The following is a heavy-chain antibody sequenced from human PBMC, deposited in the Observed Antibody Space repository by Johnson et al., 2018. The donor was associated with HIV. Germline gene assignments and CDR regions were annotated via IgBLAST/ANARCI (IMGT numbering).Heavy chain of an antibody. D-gene: IGHD3-16*01. CDR2: ISYDGSNK. CDR3: ARDIMADTALDPGFAFDI. Sequence: MQLVESGGGVVQPGRSLRLSCAASGFTFSSYAMHWVRQAPGKGLEWVAVISYDGSNKYYADSVKGRFTISRDNSKNSLYLQMNSLIAEDTAVYYCARDIMADTALDPGFAFDIWGQGTMVTVSS. V-gene: IGHV3-30*04. J-gene: IGHJ3*02. CDR1: GFTFSSYA.